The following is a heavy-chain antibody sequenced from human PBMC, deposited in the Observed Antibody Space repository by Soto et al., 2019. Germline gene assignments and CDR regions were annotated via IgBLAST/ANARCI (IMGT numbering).Heavy chain of an antibody. CDR3: ARQLGYCSSTSCYTGIYYYYGMDV. J-gene: IGHJ6*02. CDR1: GGSISSSSYY. D-gene: IGHD2-2*02. CDR2: IYYSGST. Sequence: SETLFLTCTVSGGSISSSSYYWGWIRQPPGKGLEWIGSIYYSGSTYYNPSLKSRVTISVDTSKNQFSLKLSSVTAADTAVYYCARQLGYCSSTSCYTGIYYYYGMDVWGQGTPVTVSS. V-gene: IGHV4-39*01.